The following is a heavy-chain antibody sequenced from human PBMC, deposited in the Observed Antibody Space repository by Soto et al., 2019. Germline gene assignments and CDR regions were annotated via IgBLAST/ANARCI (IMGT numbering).Heavy chain of an antibody. D-gene: IGHD4-17*01. V-gene: IGHV3-23*01. CDR2: ISRSSNVI. Sequence: EVQLLESGGDLVQPGGSLRLSCAASGFAFSNYAVTWVRQAQGKGLEWVSSISRSSNVIYYADSVKGRFIISRENSKNTLYLQMNSLGAEDTARYYCAKDPNGEYIGAFDDRGRGTLVTVSS. J-gene: IGHJ4*02. CDR3: AKDPNGEYIGAFDD. CDR1: GFAFSNYA.